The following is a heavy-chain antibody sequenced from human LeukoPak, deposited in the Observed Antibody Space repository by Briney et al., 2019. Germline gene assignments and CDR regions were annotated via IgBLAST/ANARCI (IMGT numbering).Heavy chain of an antibody. CDR1: GYTFTGYY. J-gene: IGHJ4*02. V-gene: IGHV1-2*02. D-gene: IGHD3-22*01. CDR2: INPNSGGT. CDR3: ARGDDSSGCPYFDY. Sequence: ASVKVSCKASGYTFTGYYMHWVRQAPGQGLEWMGWINPNSGGTNYAQKFQGRVTMTRDTSISTAYMELSRLRSDDTAVYYCARGDDSSGCPYFDYWGQGTLVTVSS.